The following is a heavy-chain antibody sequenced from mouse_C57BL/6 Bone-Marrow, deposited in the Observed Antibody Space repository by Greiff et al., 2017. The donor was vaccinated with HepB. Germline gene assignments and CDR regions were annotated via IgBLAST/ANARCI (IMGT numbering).Heavy chain of an antibody. J-gene: IGHJ4*01. CDR1: GFTLSNYW. CDR3: KVVGYAMDY. Sequence: EVKLVESGGGLVQPGGSMKLSCVASGFTLSNYWMNWVRQSPEKGLEWVAQIRLKSDNYATHYAESVKGRFTISRDDSKSSVYLQMNNLRAEDTGIYYCKVVGYAMDYWGQGTSVTVSS. V-gene: IGHV6-3*01. CDR2: IRLKSDNYAT. D-gene: IGHD1-1*01.